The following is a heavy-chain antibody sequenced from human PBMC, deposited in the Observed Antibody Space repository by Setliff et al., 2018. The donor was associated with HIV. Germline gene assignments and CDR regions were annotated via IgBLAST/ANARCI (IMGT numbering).Heavy chain of an antibody. V-gene: IGHV1-69*05. CDR3: ARSAGRSGTYRGHYYYMDV. Sequence: GASVKVSCKASGGTFSSYAISWVRQAPGQGLEWMGGIIPIFGTANYAQKFQGRVTITTDESTSTAYMEPSSLRSEDTAVYYCARSAGRSGTYRGHYYYMDVWGKGTTVTVSS. D-gene: IGHD3-10*01. CDR1: GGTFSSYA. J-gene: IGHJ6*03. CDR2: IIPIFGTA.